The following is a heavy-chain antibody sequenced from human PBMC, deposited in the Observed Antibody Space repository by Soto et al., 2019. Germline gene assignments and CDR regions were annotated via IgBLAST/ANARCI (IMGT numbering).Heavy chain of an antibody. D-gene: IGHD2-2*01. Sequence: PGGSLRLSCAASGFTFSSYWMHWVRQAPGKGLVWVSRINSDGSSTSYADSVKGRFTISRDNAKNTLYLQMNSLRAEDTAVYYCARDWGYCSSTSCYSRPDAFDIWGQGTMVTVS. V-gene: IGHV3-74*01. CDR1: GFTFSSYW. CDR3: ARDWGYCSSTSCYSRPDAFDI. CDR2: INSDGSST. J-gene: IGHJ3*02.